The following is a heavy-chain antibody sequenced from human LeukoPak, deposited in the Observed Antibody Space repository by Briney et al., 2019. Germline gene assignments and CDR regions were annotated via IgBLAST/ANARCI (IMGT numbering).Heavy chain of an antibody. CDR1: GFIFSYYG. V-gene: IGHV3-33*01. Sequence: PWGSPRLSCAASGFIFSYYGMHWVRQAPSKGLEWVAVIWYDGSNRYYADSLKGRFTISRDNSKNTLYLQMNSLTADDTAVYYCARDPLGVLSYFDYWGQGTLVTVSS. D-gene: IGHD3-16*01. CDR2: IWYDGSNR. CDR3: ARDPLGVLSYFDY. J-gene: IGHJ4*02.